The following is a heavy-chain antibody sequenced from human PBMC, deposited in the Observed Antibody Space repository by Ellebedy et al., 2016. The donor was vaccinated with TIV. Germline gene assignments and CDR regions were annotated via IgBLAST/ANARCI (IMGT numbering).Heavy chain of an antibody. Sequence: GESLKISXAASGFIFSHYGMQWVRQAPGKGLEWVAVISHDGSVRLYADSVKGRLTISRDNSRYTLYLQMNNLRAEDSAVYYCAKERDEYRSTSFDYWGQGTLVTVPS. CDR1: GFIFSHYG. J-gene: IGHJ4*02. D-gene: IGHD6-6*01. V-gene: IGHV3-30*18. CDR2: ISHDGSVR. CDR3: AKERDEYRSTSFDY.